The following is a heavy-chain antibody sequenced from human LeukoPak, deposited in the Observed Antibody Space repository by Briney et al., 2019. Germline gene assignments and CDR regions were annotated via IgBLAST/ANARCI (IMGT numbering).Heavy chain of an antibody. Sequence: GGSLRLSCAASGFTLSSYGMHWVRRAPGKGLEWGAVIAYDGSNTYYADSVKGRFTISRDNSKNTLYLQMNSLRAEDTAVYYCAKDHPDSYDSSGYYLDFNYWGQGTLVTVSS. CDR3: AKDHPDSYDSSGYYLDFNY. J-gene: IGHJ4*02. V-gene: IGHV3-30*18. CDR1: GFTLSSYG. D-gene: IGHD3-22*01. CDR2: IAYDGSNT.